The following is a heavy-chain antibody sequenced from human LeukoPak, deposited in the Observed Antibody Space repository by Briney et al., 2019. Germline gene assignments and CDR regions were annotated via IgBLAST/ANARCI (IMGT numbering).Heavy chain of an antibody. V-gene: IGHV3-30*18. CDR1: GFTFSNYA. CDR2: ISYDGSNK. D-gene: IGHD5-12*01. J-gene: IGHJ4*02. CDR3: AKGLSMVATTGFDY. Sequence: GRSLRLSCAASGFTFSNYAMHWVRQAPGKGLEWVALISYDGSNKYYADSVKGRFTISRDNSKNTLYLQMNSLRAEDTAVYYCAKGLSMVATTGFDYWGQGTLVTVSS.